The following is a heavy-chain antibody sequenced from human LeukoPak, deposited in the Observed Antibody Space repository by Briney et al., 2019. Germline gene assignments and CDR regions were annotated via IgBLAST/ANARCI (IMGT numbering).Heavy chain of an antibody. J-gene: IGHJ4*02. CDR1: CGSIRSYY. CDR3: ARGNNYYDSSGYIDY. CDR2: IYYSGST. V-gene: IGHV4-59*01. Sequence: SGTLSLTCAVSCGSIRSYYWSWIRQPPGKGLEWIGYIYYSGSTNYNPSLKSRVTISVDTSKNQFSLKLSSVTAADTAVYYCARGNNYYDSSGYIDYWGQGTLVTVSS. D-gene: IGHD3-22*01.